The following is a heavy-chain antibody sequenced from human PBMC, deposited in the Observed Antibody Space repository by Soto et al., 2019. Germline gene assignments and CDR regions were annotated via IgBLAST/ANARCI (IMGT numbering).Heavy chain of an antibody. J-gene: IGHJ5*02. D-gene: IGHD2-15*01. CDR3: ARDLKKWCSGGSCYSDNWFDP. V-gene: IGHV4-59*01. CDR1: GGSISSYY. Sequence: SETLSLTCTVSGGSISSYYWSWIRQPPGKGLEWIGYFYYSGSTNYNPSLKSRVTISVDTSKNQFSLKLSSVTAADTAVYYCARDLKKWCSGGSCYSDNWFDPWGQGTLVTVSS. CDR2: FYYSGST.